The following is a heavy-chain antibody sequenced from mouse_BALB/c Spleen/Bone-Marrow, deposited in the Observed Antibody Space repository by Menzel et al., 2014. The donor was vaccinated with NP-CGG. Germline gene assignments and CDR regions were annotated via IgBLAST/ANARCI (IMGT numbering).Heavy chain of an antibody. CDR3: ARNLGDGYSFAY. CDR1: GFSLTSYG. J-gene: IGHJ3*01. Sequence: VQLQQSGPGLVQPSQRLSITCTVSGFSLTSYGVHWVRQSPGKGLEWLGVIWSGGNTDYNAAFISRLSISKDNSKSQVFFKMNSLQANDTAIYYCARNLGDGYSFAYWGQGTLVTVSA. V-gene: IGHV2-2*02. D-gene: IGHD2-3*01. CDR2: IWSGGNT.